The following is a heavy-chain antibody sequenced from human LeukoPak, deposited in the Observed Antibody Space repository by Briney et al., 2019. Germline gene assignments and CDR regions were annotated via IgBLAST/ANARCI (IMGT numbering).Heavy chain of an antibody. CDR1: GGSISSGSYY. D-gene: IGHD3-16*01. CDR3: ARGGGYYYYGMDV. J-gene: IGHJ6*02. V-gene: IGHV4-61*02. Sequence: SETLSLTCTVSGGSISSGSYYWSWIRQPAGKGLEWIGRIYTSGSTNYNPSLKSRFTISVDTSKNQFSLQLSSVTAADTAVYYCARGGGYYYYGMDVWGQGTTVTVSS. CDR2: IYTSGST.